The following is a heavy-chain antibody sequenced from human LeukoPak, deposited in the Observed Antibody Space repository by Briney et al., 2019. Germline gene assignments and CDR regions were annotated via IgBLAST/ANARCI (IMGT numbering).Heavy chain of an antibody. D-gene: IGHD5-18*01. CDR1: GFTFSSYW. V-gene: IGHV3-7*01. CDR2: IKEDGREQ. Sequence: GGSLRLSCAASGFTFSSYWMTWVRQAPGKGLEWVANIKEDGREQYYVDSVKGRFTISRDNDKNSLYLKMNSLRAEDTAVYYCARESGYSYAYAHLTFDYWGQGTLVTVSS. J-gene: IGHJ4*02. CDR3: ARESGYSYAYAHLTFDY.